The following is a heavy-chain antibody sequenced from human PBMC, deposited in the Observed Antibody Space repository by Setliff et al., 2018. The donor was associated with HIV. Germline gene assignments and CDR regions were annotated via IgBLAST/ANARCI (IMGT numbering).Heavy chain of an antibody. Sequence: SVKVSCKASGYTFSYAISWVRQAPGQGLEWMGGIIPVFRTANYAQKFQGRVTITADESTSTAYMELSSLRSEDTAVYYCARGATITYYFDYWGQGTLVTVSS. CDR1: GYTFSYA. CDR3: ARGATITYYFDY. J-gene: IGHJ4*02. D-gene: IGHD5-12*01. CDR2: IIPVFRTA. V-gene: IGHV1-69*13.